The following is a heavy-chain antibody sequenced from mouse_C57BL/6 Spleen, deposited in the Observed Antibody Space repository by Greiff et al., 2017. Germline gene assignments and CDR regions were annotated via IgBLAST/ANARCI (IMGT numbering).Heavy chain of an antibody. J-gene: IGHJ1*03. V-gene: IGHV1-18*01. CDR1: GYTFTDYN. Sequence: VQLQQSGPELVKPGASVKIPCKASGYTFTDYNIDWVKQSHGKSLEWIGDINPNNGGTIYNQKFKGKATLTVAQSSSTAYMELRSLTSKDTAVYDGAVTTVVASSWCFDFWGTGTMVTVSS. D-gene: IGHD1-1*01. CDR3: AVTTVVASSWCFDF. CDR2: INPNNGGT.